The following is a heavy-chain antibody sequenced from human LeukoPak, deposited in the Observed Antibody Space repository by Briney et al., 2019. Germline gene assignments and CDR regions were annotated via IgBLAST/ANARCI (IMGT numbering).Heavy chain of an antibody. Sequence: GASVKVSCKASGYTFTSYAIHWVRQAPGQRLEWMGWVNVGNGNTKYSQKFQGRVTITRDTSASTGYMELSSLKSEDTAVYYCARDSAFADFWGQGTLVTVSS. V-gene: IGHV1-3*01. CDR1: GYTFTSYA. CDR3: ARDSAFADF. D-gene: IGHD3-16*01. J-gene: IGHJ4*02. CDR2: VNVGNGNT.